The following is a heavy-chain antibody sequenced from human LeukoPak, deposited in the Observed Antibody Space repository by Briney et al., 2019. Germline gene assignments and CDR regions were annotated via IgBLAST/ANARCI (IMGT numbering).Heavy chain of an antibody. D-gene: IGHD1-26*01. Sequence: GGSLRLSCAASGFTFSNYAMTWVRQAPGKGLEWVSVISGSGGSTYYADSVKGRFTISRDISKNTLYLQMNSLRAEDTAVYYCAKATTRVGSLIDYWGQGTLVTVSS. CDR2: ISGSGGST. CDR1: GFTFSNYA. V-gene: IGHV3-23*01. CDR3: AKATTRVGSLIDY. J-gene: IGHJ4*02.